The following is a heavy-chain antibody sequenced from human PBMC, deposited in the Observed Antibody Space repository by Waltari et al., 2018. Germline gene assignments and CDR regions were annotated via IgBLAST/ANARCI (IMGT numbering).Heavy chain of an antibody. CDR2: MNPNSGNT. J-gene: IGHJ6*03. D-gene: IGHD6-13*01. CDR1: GYTFTSYD. V-gene: IGHV1-8*01. CDR3: ARGSSSWNYYYYYYYMDV. Sequence: QVQLVQSGAEVKKPGASVKVSCKASGYTFTSYDINWVRQATGQGLEWMGWMNPNSGNTGYAQKFQGRVTMTRNTSISTAYMELSSLRSEDTAVYYCARGSSSWNYYYYYYYMDVWGKGTTVTVSS.